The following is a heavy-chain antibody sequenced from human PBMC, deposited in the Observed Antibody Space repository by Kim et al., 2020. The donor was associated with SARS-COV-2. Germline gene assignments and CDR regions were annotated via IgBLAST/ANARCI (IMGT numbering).Heavy chain of an antibody. V-gene: IGHV3-53*01. J-gene: IGHJ4*02. Sequence: GGSLRLSCAPSGFGVSSNYMSWVRQAPGKGLEWVSLIYDGDNTYYADSVKGRFTISRDNFRNTLYLQMNNLRADDTAVYYCATSHTLFSGTYWPPFDYWGQGTLLTVSS. D-gene: IGHD1-26*01. CDR3: ATSHTLFSGTYWPPFDY. CDR1: GFGVSSNY. CDR2: IYDGDNT.